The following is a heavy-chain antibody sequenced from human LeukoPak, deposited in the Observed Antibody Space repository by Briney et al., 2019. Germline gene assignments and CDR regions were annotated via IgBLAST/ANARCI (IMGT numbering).Heavy chain of an antibody. J-gene: IGHJ4*02. V-gene: IGHV3-23*01. CDR3: AKRGVVVRVILVGFHREANYFDS. Sequence: PGGSLRLSCEASGITLSNYGMSWVRQAPGKGLEWVAGISGSGGGTNYADSVKGWFTISRDNPKNTLYLQMHSLRADDTAVYFCAKRGVVVRVILVGFHREANYFDSWGQGALVTVSS. CDR1: GITLSNYG. CDR2: ISGSGGGT. D-gene: IGHD3-10*01.